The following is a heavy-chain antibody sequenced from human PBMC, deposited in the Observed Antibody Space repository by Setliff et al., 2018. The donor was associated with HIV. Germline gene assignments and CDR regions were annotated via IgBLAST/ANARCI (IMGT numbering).Heavy chain of an antibody. CDR2: INHSGST. CDR3: ARLTTTYYYDSSAYYHPV. V-gene: IGHV4-34*01. D-gene: IGHD3-22*01. CDR1: GGSFSGYY. Sequence: SETLSLTCAVYGGSFSGYYWSWIRQPPGKGLEWIGEINHSGSTNYSPSLKSRVTISVDTSKNRFSLKLSSVTAADTAVFYCARLTTTYYYDSSAYYHPVWGQGTLVTVSS. J-gene: IGHJ4*02.